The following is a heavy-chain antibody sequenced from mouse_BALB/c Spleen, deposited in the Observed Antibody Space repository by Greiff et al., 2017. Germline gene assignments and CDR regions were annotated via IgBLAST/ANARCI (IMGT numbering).Heavy chain of an antibody. Sequence: EVKLMESGGGLVQPGGSRKLSCAASGFTFSSFGMHWVRQAPEKGLEWVAYISSGSSTIYYADTVKGRFTISRDNPKNTLFLQMTSLRSEDTAMYYCARREIYYYGSSYSYAMDYWGQGTSVTVSS. CDR3: ARREIYYYGSSYSYAMDY. CDR2: ISSGSSTI. J-gene: IGHJ4*01. V-gene: IGHV5-17*02. CDR1: GFTFSSFG. D-gene: IGHD1-1*01.